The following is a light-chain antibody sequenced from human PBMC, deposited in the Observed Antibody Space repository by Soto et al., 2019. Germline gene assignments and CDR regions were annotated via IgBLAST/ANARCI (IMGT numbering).Light chain of an antibody. J-gene: IGKJ5*01. CDR1: QSLSSY. CDR3: QQRSNWPIT. V-gene: IGKV3-11*01. CDR2: AAS. Sequence: EIVLTQSPATLSFSPGERATLSCRASQSLSSYLAWYQQKPGQAPRLLIYAASNRATGIPARFSASGSGTDFTLTISSLEHEDSAVYYCQQRSNWPITFGQGTRLEIK.